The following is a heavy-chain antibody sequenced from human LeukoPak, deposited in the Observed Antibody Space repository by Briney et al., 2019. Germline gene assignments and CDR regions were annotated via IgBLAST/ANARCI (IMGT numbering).Heavy chain of an antibody. CDR2: IYTSGST. V-gene: IGHV4-4*07. CDR3: ARGSGKVRSHIGRRVWLDY. J-gene: IGHJ4*02. D-gene: IGHD3-10*01. Sequence: SETLSLTCTVSGGSISSYYWSWIRQPAGKGLEWIGRIYTSGSTNYNPSLKSRVTISVDTSKNQFSLKLSSVTAADTAVYYCARGSGKVRSHIGRRVWLDYWGQGTLVTVSS. CDR1: GGSISSYY.